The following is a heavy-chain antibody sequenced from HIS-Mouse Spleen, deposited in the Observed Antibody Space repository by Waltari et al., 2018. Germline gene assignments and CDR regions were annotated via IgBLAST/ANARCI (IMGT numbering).Heavy chain of an antibody. D-gene: IGHD3-10*01. Sequence: QVQLQQWGAGLLKPSETLSLTCAVYGGSFSGYYWSWIRQPPGKGLEWIGEINHSGSTTYNPSLKSRVTISVDTSKNLFSLKLSSVTAADTAVYYCARGLTITMVRGVIIDYWGQGTLVTVSS. V-gene: IGHV4-34*01. CDR1: GGSFSGYY. CDR2: INHSGST. J-gene: IGHJ4*02. CDR3: ARGLTITMVRGVIIDY.